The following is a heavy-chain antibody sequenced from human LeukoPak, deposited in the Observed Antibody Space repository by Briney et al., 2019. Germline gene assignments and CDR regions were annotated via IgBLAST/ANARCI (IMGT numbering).Heavy chain of an antibody. V-gene: IGHV4-38-2*02. CDR2: IYHSGST. D-gene: IGHD3-10*01. CDR1: GYSISSGYY. CDR3: ARGVLLWFGDVDP. J-gene: IGHJ5*02. Sequence: SETLSLTCIVSGYSISSGYYWGWIRQPPGKGLEWIGSIYHSGSTYYNPSLKSRVTISVDTSKNQFSLKLSSVTAADTAVYYCARGVLLWFGDVDPWGQGTLVTVSS.